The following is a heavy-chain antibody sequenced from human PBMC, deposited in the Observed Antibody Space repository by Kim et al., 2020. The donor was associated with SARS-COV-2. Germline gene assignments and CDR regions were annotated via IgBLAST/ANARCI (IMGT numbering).Heavy chain of an antibody. Sequence: SVKVSCKASGGTFSSYAISWVRPAPGQGLEWMGGIIPIFGTANYAQKFQGRVTITADESTSTAYMGLSSLRSEDTAVYYCGKSYYDFWYGYYYGMDVWGQGTTVTVSS. D-gene: IGHD3-3*01. CDR1: GGTFSSYA. J-gene: IGHJ6*02. CDR3: GKSYYDFWYGYYYGMDV. CDR2: IIPIFGTA. V-gene: IGHV1-69*13.